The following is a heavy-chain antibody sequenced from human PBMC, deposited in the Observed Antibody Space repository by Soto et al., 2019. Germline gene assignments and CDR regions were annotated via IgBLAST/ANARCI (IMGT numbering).Heavy chain of an antibody. CDR3: ARRTPPAYYCAY. D-gene: IGHD2-2*01. CDR1: GGTFSSYA. V-gene: IGHV1-69*12. J-gene: IGHJ4*02. Sequence: QVQLVQSGAEVKKPGSSVKVSCKASGGTFSSYAISWVRQAPGQGLEWMGGIIPIFGTANYAQKFQGRVKITDDESTSTAYMELSRLRSEDTAVYYCARRTPPAYYCAYWGQGTLVTVSS. CDR2: IIPIFGTA.